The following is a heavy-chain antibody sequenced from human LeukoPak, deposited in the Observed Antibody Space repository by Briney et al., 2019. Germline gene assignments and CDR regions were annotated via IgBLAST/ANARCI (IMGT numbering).Heavy chain of an antibody. CDR1: GFTFSSYS. Sequence: QAGGSLRLSCAASGFTFSSYSMNWVRQAPGKGLEWVSYISSSSSTIYYADSVKGRFTISRDSANNSLDLEMNSLRVEDTAVYFCARVANSNWTPGWFDPWGQGTLVTVSS. CDR2: ISSSSSTI. CDR3: ARVANSNWTPGWFDP. D-gene: IGHD3-3*01. V-gene: IGHV3-48*04. J-gene: IGHJ5*02.